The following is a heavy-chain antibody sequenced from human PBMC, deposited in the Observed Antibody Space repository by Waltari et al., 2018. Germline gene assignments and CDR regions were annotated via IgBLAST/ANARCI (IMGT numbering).Heavy chain of an antibody. Sequence: QVQLVQSGAEVKKPGSSVKVSCKASGGTFSSYTISWVRQAPGQGLEWMGRIIPILVIANYEQKFQGRVTITAEKSTSTADMELSSLRSEDTAVYYCAREEYGSGSYSNYYGMDVWGQGTTVTVSS. J-gene: IGHJ6*02. D-gene: IGHD3-10*01. CDR3: AREEYGSGSYSNYYGMDV. CDR2: IIPILVIA. V-gene: IGHV1-69*08. CDR1: GGTFSSYT.